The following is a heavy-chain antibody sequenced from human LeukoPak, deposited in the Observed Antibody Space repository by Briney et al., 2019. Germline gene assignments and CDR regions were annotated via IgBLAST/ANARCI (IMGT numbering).Heavy chain of an antibody. J-gene: IGHJ6*02. CDR3: ARGGGLRWSYSLGRDV. CDR2: IYSGGST. Sequence: GGSLRLSCAASGFTVSSNYMSWVRQAPGKGLEWVSVIYSGGSTYYADSVKGRFTISRHNSKNTLYLQMNSLRAEDTAVYYGARGGGLRWSYSLGRDVGTQGTRVTVPS. D-gene: IGHD1-26*01. V-gene: IGHV3-53*04. CDR1: GFTVSSNY.